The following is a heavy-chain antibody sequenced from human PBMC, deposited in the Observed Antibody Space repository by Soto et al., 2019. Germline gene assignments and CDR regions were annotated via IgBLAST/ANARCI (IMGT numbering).Heavy chain of an antibody. CDR1: GFTFSDHY. J-gene: IGHJ4*02. Sequence: GSLRLCCGGSGFTFSDHYMDWVRQAPGKGLEWAARIRSKARSYTTEYAASVKGRFTISRDESRNSLYLQMNSLETEDTAVYYCARVAVLVPAAMDYWGQGT. CDR2: IRSKARSYTT. D-gene: IGHD2-2*01. V-gene: IGHV3-72*01. CDR3: ARVAVLVPAAMDY.